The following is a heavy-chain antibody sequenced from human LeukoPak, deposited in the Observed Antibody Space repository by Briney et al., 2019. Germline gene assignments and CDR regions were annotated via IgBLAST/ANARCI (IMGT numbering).Heavy chain of an antibody. V-gene: IGHV4-59*08. J-gene: IGHJ2*01. D-gene: IGHD6-19*01. CDR3: ARHDGGGYTSGWTHWSFDL. CDR1: GGSIGNYY. Sequence: VKPSETLSLTCTVSGGSIGNYYWSWIRQAPGKGLDWIGYISYSGSTNYNPSLKSRVTISLDTSKKQFSLRLTSLAAADTAIYYCARHDGGGYTSGWTHWSFDLWGRGTLVTVSS. CDR2: ISYSGST.